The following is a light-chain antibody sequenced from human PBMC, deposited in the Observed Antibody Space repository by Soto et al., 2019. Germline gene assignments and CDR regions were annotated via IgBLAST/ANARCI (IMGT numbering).Light chain of an antibody. J-gene: IGKJ1*01. CDR3: QQRST. V-gene: IGKV3-11*01. CDR1: QGVSRY. CDR2: DAS. Sequence: EIVSTHPPATLSLSPGERATLSSMACQGVSRYLAWDQQKPGQAPRLRIYDASNRASGIPARFSGSGSGTDFTLTISSLEPEDFAVYYCQQRSTFGQGT.